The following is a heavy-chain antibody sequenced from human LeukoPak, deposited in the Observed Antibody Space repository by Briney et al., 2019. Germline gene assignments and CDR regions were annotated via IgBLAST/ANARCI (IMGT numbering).Heavy chain of an antibody. Sequence: SETLSLTCTVSGGSISSYYWSWIRQPPGKGLEWIGYIYYSGSTNYNPSLKSRVTISVDTSKNQFSLKLSSVTAADTAVYYCARIGYSYGNFDYWGQGTLVTVSS. J-gene: IGHJ4*02. CDR3: ARIGYSYGNFDY. V-gene: IGHV4-59*08. CDR2: IYYSGST. CDR1: GGSISSYY. D-gene: IGHD5-18*01.